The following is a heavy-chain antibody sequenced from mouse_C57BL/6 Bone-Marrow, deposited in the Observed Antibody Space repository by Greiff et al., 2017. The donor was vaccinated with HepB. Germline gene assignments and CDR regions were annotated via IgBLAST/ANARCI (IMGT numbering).Heavy chain of an antibody. CDR3: ARPLITTVFDY. CDR2: ISSGGSYT. J-gene: IGHJ2*01. CDR1: GFTFSSYG. D-gene: IGHD1-1*01. Sequence: EVKLVESGGDLVKPGGSLKLSCAASGFTFSSYGMSWVRQTPDKRLEWVATISSGGSYTYYPDSVKVRFTISRDNAKNTLYLQMSSLKSEDTAMYYCARPLITTVFDYWGQGTTLTVSS. V-gene: IGHV5-6*01.